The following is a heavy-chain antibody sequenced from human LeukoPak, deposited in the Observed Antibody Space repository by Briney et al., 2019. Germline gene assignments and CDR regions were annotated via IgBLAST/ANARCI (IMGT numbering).Heavy chain of an antibody. Sequence: ASVKVSCKASGYTFTSYGISWVRQAPGQGLEWMGWISAYNGNTNYAQKLQGRVTMTTDTSTSTAYMELRSLRSDDTAVYYCARVHDCSSTSCYSVDRWGQGTLVTVSS. J-gene: IGHJ5*02. CDR3: ARVHDCSSTSCYSVDR. CDR1: GYTFTSYG. CDR2: ISAYNGNT. D-gene: IGHD2-2*02. V-gene: IGHV1-18*01.